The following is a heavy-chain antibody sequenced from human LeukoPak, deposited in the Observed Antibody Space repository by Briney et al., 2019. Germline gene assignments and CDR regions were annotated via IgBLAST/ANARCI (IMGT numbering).Heavy chain of an antibody. CDR1: GGSISSGGYY. D-gene: IGHD6-13*01. CDR3: ARFIAAAGFWFDP. Sequence: SQTLSLTCTVSGGSISSGGYYWSWIRQHPGKGLEWIGYIYYSGSTYYNPSLKSRVTISVDTSKNQFSLKLSSVTAADTAVYYCARFIAAAGFWFDPWGQGTLVTVSS. CDR2: IYYSGST. J-gene: IGHJ5*02. V-gene: IGHV4-31*03.